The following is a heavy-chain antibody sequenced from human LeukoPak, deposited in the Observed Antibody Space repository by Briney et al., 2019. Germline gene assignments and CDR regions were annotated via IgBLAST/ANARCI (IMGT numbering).Heavy chain of an antibody. Sequence: GGSLRLSCAASGFTFSSYSMNWVRQAPGKGLEWVSYISISSGIIYYADSVKGRFAISRDNAKNSLYLQMNSLRAEDTAMYYCARELITMVRGVPGAFDYWGQGTLVTVSS. CDR2: ISISSGII. D-gene: IGHD3-10*01. V-gene: IGHV3-48*01. CDR3: ARELITMVRGVPGAFDY. J-gene: IGHJ4*02. CDR1: GFTFSSYS.